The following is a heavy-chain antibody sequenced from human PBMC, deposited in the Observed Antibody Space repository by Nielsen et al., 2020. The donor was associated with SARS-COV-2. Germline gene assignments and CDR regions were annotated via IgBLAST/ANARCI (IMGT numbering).Heavy chain of an antibody. J-gene: IGHJ4*02. CDR3: AKSPLSGSYIDY. Sequence: GGSLRLSCAASGFTFSSYWMHWVRQAPGKGLVWVSRINSDGSSTSYADSVKGRFTISRDNAKNTLYLQMNSLRAEDTAVYYCAKSPLSGSYIDYWGQGALVTVSS. V-gene: IGHV3-74*01. D-gene: IGHD1-26*01. CDR1: GFTFSSYW. CDR2: INSDGSST.